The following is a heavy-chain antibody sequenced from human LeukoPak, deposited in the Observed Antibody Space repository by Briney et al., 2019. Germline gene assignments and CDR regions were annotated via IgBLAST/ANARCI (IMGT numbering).Heavy chain of an antibody. CDR1: GGTFSSYA. CDR2: IIPISGTP. V-gene: IGHV1-69*05. J-gene: IGHJ5*02. D-gene: IGHD6-13*01. CDR3: ASHGSPKLIATSGHPPLGWFDX. Sequence: ASVKVSCKASGGTFSSYAISWVRQAPGQGLDWMGGIIPISGTPNYAQNFQGRVTITTDESTSTAYMELRSLTSEDTAVYYCASHGSPKLIATSGHPPLGWFDXWGQGXLVTVS.